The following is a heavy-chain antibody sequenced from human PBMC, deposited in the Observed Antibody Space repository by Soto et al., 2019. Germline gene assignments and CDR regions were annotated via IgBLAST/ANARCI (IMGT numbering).Heavy chain of an antibody. Sequence: SDTLSLTCPVSGGAISSGDSYWSWIRQLPGWGLEWIGYIYYSEIANYNPSLKSRVVISLDTSKNQFSLRLSSVTAADTAVYYCARLGLRYPFDNWGQGTLVTVSS. D-gene: IGHD4-17*01. CDR1: GGAISSGDSY. V-gene: IGHV4-31*03. CDR3: ARLGLRYPFDN. CDR2: IYYSEIA. J-gene: IGHJ4*02.